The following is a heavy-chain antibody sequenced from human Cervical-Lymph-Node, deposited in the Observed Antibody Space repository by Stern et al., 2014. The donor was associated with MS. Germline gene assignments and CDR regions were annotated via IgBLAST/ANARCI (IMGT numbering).Heavy chain of an antibody. CDR3: ARDTSSPERSDW. CDR2: ITNVGSP. CDR1: GFTVSRDY. Sequence: EVQLVQSGGGVIQPGGSLRLSCTASGFTVSRDYMTWVRQAPGKGLEWVSLITNVGSPYYTDSVKGRFTISRDDSKNTVYLHMTSLRAEDTAMYYCARDTSSPERSDWWGQGTLVTFSS. J-gene: IGHJ4*02. D-gene: IGHD3/OR15-3a*01. V-gene: IGHV3-53*01.